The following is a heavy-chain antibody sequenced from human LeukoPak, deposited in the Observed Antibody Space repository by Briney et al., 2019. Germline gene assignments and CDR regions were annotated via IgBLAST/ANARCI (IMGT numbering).Heavy chain of an antibody. CDR2: ISYDGSNK. CDR3: ASEQSVFDWVVRVHDAFDI. CDR1: GFTFSSYA. J-gene: IGHJ3*02. V-gene: IGHV3-30-3*01. Sequence: GRSLRLSCAASGFTFSSYAMHWVRQAPGKGLEWVAVISYDGSNKYYADSVKGRFTISRDNSKNTLYLQMNSLRAEDTAVYYCASEQSVFDWVVRVHDAFDIWGQGTMVTVSS. D-gene: IGHD3-9*01.